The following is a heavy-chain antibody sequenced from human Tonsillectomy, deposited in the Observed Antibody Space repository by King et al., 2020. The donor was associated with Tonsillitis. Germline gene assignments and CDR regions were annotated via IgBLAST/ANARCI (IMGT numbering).Heavy chain of an antibody. J-gene: IGHJ4*02. V-gene: IGHV3-11*01. CDR3: ARTTVALDY. Sequence: QLVQSGGGLVKPGGSLRLSCAASGFTFSVHYMSWIRQAPGKGLEWISYISRSGNTIYYADSVKGRFTISRDNAKNSLYLQMNSLRAEDTAVYYCARTTVALDYWGQGTLVTISS. CDR2: ISRSGNTI. D-gene: IGHD4-23*01. CDR1: GFTFSVHY.